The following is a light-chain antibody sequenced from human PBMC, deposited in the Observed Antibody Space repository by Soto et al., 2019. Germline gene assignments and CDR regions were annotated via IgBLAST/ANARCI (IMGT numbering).Light chain of an antibody. J-gene: IGKJ1*01. CDR2: GAS. Sequence: EIVMTQSPATLSLSPGEGATLSCRASQSVSSNLAWYQQKLGQAPRLLIYGASTRATGIPARFSGRGSGTELTLTISRLQSEDFAIYYYQQYNNWGTFGHGTKVEIK. V-gene: IGKV3-15*01. CDR3: QQYNNWGT. CDR1: QSVSSN.